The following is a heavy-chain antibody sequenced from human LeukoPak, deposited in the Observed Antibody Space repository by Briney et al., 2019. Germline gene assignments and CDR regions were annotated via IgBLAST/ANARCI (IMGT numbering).Heavy chain of an antibody. V-gene: IGHV1-8*03. CDR3: ARAGAYSSSWYPLGAFDI. CDR2: MNPNSGNT. CDR1: GYTFTMYD. Sequence: ASVKVSCKASGYTFTMYDINWVRQATGQGLEWMGWMNPNSGNTDYALKFQGRVTITGNPSISTAYMELSSLKSEDTAVYYCARAGAYSSSWYPLGAFDIWGQGTMVTVSS. J-gene: IGHJ3*02. D-gene: IGHD6-13*01.